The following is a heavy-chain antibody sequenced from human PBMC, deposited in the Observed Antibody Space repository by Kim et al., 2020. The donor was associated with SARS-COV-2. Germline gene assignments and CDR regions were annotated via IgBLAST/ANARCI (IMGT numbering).Heavy chain of an antibody. V-gene: IGHV3-66*01. J-gene: IGHJ5*02. D-gene: IGHD6-19*01. CDR3: ARALSSAVAGVILGWFDP. Sequence: KGRFTISRDNSKNTLYLQMNSLRAEDTAVYYCARALSSAVAGVILGWFDPWGQGTLVTVSS.